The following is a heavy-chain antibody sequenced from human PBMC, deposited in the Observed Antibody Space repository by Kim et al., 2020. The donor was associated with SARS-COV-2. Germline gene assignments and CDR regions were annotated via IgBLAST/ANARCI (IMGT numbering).Heavy chain of an antibody. Sequence: ASVKVSCKASGYTFTSYAMHWVRQAPGQRLEWMGWINAGNGNTKYSQKFQGRVTITRDTSASTAYMELSSLRSEDTAVYYCARDFGLFRPTFDYWGQGTLVTVSS. CDR3: ARDFGLFRPTFDY. D-gene: IGHD3-22*01. CDR1: GYTFTSYA. CDR2: INAGNGNT. V-gene: IGHV1-3*01. J-gene: IGHJ4*02.